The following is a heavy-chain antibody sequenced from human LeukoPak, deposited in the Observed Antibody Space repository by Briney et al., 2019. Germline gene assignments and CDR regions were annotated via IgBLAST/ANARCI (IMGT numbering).Heavy chain of an antibody. V-gene: IGHV4-59*01. Sequence: SETLSLTCTVSGGSLSSYYWSWIRQPPGKGLEWIGYIYYSGSTNYNPSLKSRVSISVDTSKNQFSLKLSSVTAADTAVYYCARGPVCSGGSCSWFDPWGQGTLVTVSS. CDR1: GGSLSSYY. J-gene: IGHJ5*02. CDR2: IYYSGST. CDR3: ARGPVCSGGSCSWFDP. D-gene: IGHD2-15*01.